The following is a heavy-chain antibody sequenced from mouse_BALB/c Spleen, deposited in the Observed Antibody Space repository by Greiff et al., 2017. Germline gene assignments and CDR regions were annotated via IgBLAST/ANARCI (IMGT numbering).Heavy chain of an antibody. CDR2: INPSTGYT. J-gene: IGHJ4*01. D-gene: IGHD1-2*01. CDR1: GYTFTSYW. CDR3: ERTAELGSSYGLYYYAMDY. V-gene: IGHV1-7*01. Sequence: VQLQQSGAELAKPGASVKMSCKASGYTFTSYWMHWVKQRPGQGLEWIGYINPSTGYTEYNQKFKDKATLTADKSSSTAYMQLSSLTSGDSAVYYCERTAELGSSYGLYYYAMDYWGQGTSVTVSS.